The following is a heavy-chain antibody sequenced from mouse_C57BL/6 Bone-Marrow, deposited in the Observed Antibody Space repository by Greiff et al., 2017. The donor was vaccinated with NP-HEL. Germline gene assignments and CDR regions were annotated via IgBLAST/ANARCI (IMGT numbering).Heavy chain of an antibody. J-gene: IGHJ2*01. CDR3: ARCYYDYDQYYFDY. D-gene: IGHD2-4*01. Sequence: VQLQESGAELVKPGASVKLSCKASGYTFTSYWMHWVKQRPGQGLEWIGMIHPNSGSTNYNEKFKSKATLTVDKSSSTAYMQLSSLTSEDAAVYYCARCYYDYDQYYFDYWGQGTTLTVSS. CDR1: GYTFTSYW. V-gene: IGHV1-64*01. CDR2: IHPNSGST.